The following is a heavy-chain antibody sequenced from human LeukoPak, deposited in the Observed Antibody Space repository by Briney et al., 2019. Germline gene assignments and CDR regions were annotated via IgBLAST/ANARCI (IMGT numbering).Heavy chain of an antibody. D-gene: IGHD3-10*01. CDR3: ARARLLLWFGELLTHFDY. CDR2: IYYSGST. J-gene: IGHJ4*02. CDR1: GGSISSSSYY. Sequence: SETLSLTCTVSGGSISSSSYYWGWIRQPPGKGLEWIGSIYYSGSTYYNPSLKSRVTISVDTSKNQFSLKLSSVTAADTAVYYCARARLLLWFGELLTHFDYWGQGALVTVSS. V-gene: IGHV4-39*07.